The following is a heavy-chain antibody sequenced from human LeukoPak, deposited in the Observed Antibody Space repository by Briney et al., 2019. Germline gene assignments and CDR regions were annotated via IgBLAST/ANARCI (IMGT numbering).Heavy chain of an antibody. Sequence: GGSLRLSCAASGFTFSSYGMSWVRQAPGKGLEWVSAISGSGGSTYYADSVKGRFTISRDNSKNTLYLQMNSLRAEDTAVYYCAKARTVTLYYFDYWGQGTLVTVSS. V-gene: IGHV3-23*01. CDR2: ISGSGGST. D-gene: IGHD4-17*01. CDR1: GFTFSSYG. J-gene: IGHJ4*02. CDR3: AKARTVTLYYFDY.